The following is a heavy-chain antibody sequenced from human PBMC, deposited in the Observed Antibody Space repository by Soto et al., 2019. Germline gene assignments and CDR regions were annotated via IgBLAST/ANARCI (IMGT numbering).Heavy chain of an antibody. Sequence: GASVKVSCKASGGTFSSYAISWVRQAPGQGLEWMGGIIPIFGTANYAQKFQGRVTITADEYTSTAYMELSSLRSEDTAVYYCAREATVVTPPYAPWGIWGQGTMVTVSS. CDR1: GGTFSSYA. V-gene: IGHV1-69*13. J-gene: IGHJ3*02. CDR3: AREATVVTPPYAPWGI. D-gene: IGHD4-17*01. CDR2: IIPIFGTA.